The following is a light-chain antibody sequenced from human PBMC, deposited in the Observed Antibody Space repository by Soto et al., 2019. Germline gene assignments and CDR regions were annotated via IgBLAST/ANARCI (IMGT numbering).Light chain of an antibody. CDR1: QTVGSN. CDR2: GAS. Sequence: EIVMTQSPATLSVSPGETASLSCRASQTVGSNLAWYHQKPGQAPRLLIYGASTRATGIPARFRGSGSGTDFTLSISSLEPEDFAVYYCQQRTDRPPWTFGQGTKVDIK. J-gene: IGKJ1*01. CDR3: QQRTDRPPWT. V-gene: IGKV3-15*01.